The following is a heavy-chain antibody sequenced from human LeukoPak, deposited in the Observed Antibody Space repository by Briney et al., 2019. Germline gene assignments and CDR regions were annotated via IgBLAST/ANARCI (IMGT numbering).Heavy chain of an antibody. CDR3: AGGYDSSGYYFSY. Sequence: ASVKVSCKASGYTFTSYGISWVRQAPGQGLEWMGIINPSGGSTSYAQKFQGRVTMTRDMSTSTVYMELSSLRSEDTAVYYCAGGYDSSGYYFSYRGQGTLVTVSS. CDR1: GYTFTSYG. CDR2: INPSGGST. J-gene: IGHJ4*02. V-gene: IGHV1-46*01. D-gene: IGHD3-22*01.